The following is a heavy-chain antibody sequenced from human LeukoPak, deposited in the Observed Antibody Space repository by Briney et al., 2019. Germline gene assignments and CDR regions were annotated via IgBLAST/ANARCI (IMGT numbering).Heavy chain of an antibody. D-gene: IGHD2-15*01. CDR3: ARDARGYCSGGSCLFDY. CDR1: GGTFSSYA. J-gene: IGHJ4*02. V-gene: IGHV1-69*05. CDR2: IIPIFGTA. Sequence: SVKVSCKASGGTFSSYAIGWVRQAPGQGLEWMGRIIPIFGTANYAQKFQGRVTITTDESTSTAYMELSSLRSEDTAVYYCARDARGYCSGGSCLFDYWGQGTLVTVSS.